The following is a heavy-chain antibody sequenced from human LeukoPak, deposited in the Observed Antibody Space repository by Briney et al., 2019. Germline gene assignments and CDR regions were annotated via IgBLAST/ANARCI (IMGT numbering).Heavy chain of an antibody. J-gene: IGHJ4*02. CDR3: VMNWGTGRTLDY. CDR1: GGSFSSHY. CDR2: INHSGST. V-gene: IGHV4-34*01. D-gene: IGHD7-27*01. Sequence: PSETLSLTCAVYGGSFSSHYWTWIRQPPGKGLEWIGEINHSGSTNYNPSLESRVTISVDTSKNQFSLKLSSVTAADTAVYYCVMNWGTGRTLDYWGQGTLVTVSS.